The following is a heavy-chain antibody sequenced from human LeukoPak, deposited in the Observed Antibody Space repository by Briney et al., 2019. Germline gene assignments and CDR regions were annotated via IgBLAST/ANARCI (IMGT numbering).Heavy chain of an antibody. V-gene: IGHV1-8*03. Sequence: ASVKVSCKASGYTFTSYDINWVRQATGQGLEWMGWMNPNSGNTGYAQKFQGRVTITRNTSISTAYMELSSLRSEDTAVYYCARGKLPSISMVRGVRHTSWFDSWGQGILVTVSS. D-gene: IGHD3-10*01. J-gene: IGHJ5*01. CDR1: GYTFTSYD. CDR3: ARGKLPSISMVRGVRHTSWFDS. CDR2: MNPNSGNT.